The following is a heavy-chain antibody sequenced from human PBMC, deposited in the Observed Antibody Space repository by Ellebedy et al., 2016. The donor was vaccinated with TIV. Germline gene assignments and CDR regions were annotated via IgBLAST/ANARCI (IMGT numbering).Heavy chain of an antibody. Sequence: GGSLRLXXAASGFTFSRYGMSWVRQAPGKGLEWVSTISGSGSSTSYADSVKGRFTISRDNSKNTLYLQMDSLRAEDTAVYYCAKIEMTNPDYWGQGTLVTVSS. CDR1: GFTFSRYG. CDR3: AKIEMTNPDY. V-gene: IGHV3-23*01. J-gene: IGHJ4*02. CDR2: ISGSGSST. D-gene: IGHD5-24*01.